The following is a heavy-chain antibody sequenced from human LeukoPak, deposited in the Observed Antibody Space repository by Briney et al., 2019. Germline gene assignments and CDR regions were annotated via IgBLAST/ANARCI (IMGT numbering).Heavy chain of an antibody. CDR1: GYTFTGYY. CDR2: IIPIFGTA. J-gene: IGHJ4*02. D-gene: IGHD3-10*01. V-gene: IGHV1-69*13. Sequence: SVKVSCKASGYTFTGYYMYWVRQAPGQGLEWMGGIIPIFGTANYAQKFQGRVTITADESTSTAYMELSSLRSEDTAVYYCARGHLWVRGVNVADWGQGTLVTVSS. CDR3: ARGHLWVRGVNVAD.